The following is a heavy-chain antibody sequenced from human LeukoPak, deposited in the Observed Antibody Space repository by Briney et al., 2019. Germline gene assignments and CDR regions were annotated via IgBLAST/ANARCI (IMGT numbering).Heavy chain of an antibody. CDR2: MYYSGST. CDR1: GDSFSGYF. CDR3: ARGGITIFGVTIEGFDY. J-gene: IGHJ4*02. Sequence: PSETLSLTCTVSGDSFSGYFWNRIRQVPGKGLEWIGYMYYSGSTKYNPSLKSRVTISVDTSKNQFSLKLTSVTAADTAVYYCARGGITIFGVTIEGFDYWGPGTLVTVSS. V-gene: IGHV4-59*01. D-gene: IGHD3-3*01.